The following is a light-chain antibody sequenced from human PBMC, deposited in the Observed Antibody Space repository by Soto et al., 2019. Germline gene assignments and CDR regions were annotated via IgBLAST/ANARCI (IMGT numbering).Light chain of an antibody. V-gene: IGKV1-6*01. Sequence: ASQVTQSPSSLSASVGDSVTITWRTSQAIKNDLTWYQQKPGEAPKVLIFAASSLRAGAPSRFSGSGSGTDFTLTISSLQPEDFATYYCLQYNNYPRTFGQGTKVDIK. J-gene: IGKJ1*01. CDR3: LQYNNYPRT. CDR2: AAS. CDR1: QAIKND.